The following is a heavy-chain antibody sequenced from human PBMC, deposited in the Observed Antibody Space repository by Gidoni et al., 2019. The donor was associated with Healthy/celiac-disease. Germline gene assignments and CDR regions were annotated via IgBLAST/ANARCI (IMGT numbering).Heavy chain of an antibody. CDR2: ISSSSSYI. Sequence: EVQLVESGGGLVKPGGSLRLSCAASGFNFSSYSMNWVRQAPGKGLEWVSSISSSSSYIYYADSVKGRFPISRDNAKNSLYLQMNSLRAEDTAVYYCARDLEQWLGGGAFDIWGQGTMVTVSS. CDR1: GFNFSSYS. D-gene: IGHD6-19*01. V-gene: IGHV3-21*01. J-gene: IGHJ3*02. CDR3: ARDLEQWLGGGAFDI.